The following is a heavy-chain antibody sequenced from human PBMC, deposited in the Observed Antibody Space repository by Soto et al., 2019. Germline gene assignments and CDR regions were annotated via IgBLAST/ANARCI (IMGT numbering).Heavy chain of an antibody. CDR3: AKDEKMSAVAGYLDN. V-gene: IGHV3-23*01. D-gene: IGHD6-19*01. Sequence: EVQLLESGGGLGQPGGSLSLSCAASEFTFSNYAMTWVRQAPGKGLEWVSSISGSGSITYYAESVKGRFAISRDNSTNTLFLQMKRLRAEDTAIYYCAKDEKMSAVAGYLDNWGQGTQVTVSS. CDR1: EFTFSNYA. J-gene: IGHJ4*02. CDR2: ISGSGSIT.